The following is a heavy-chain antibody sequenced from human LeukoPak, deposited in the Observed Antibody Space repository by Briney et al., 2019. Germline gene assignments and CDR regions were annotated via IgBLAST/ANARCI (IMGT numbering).Heavy chain of an antibody. CDR1: GGSISSYY. CDR3: ARDYRYCSSTSCYRSDDAFDI. D-gene: IGHD2-2*02. CDR2: IYYSGST. V-gene: IGHV4-59*12. Sequence: SETLSLTCTVSGGSISSYYWSWIRQPPGKGLEWIGYIYYSGSTNYNPSFKSRVTISVDTSQNQFSLKLSSVTAADTAVYYCARDYRYCSSTSCYRSDDAFDIWGQGTMVTVSS. J-gene: IGHJ3*02.